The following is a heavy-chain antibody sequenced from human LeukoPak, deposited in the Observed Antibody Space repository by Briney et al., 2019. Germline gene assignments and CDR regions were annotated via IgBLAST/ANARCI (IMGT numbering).Heavy chain of an antibody. Sequence: GGSLRLSCAASGFTFSSYGMHWVRQAPGKGLEWVAVISYDGSNKYYADSVKGRFTISRDNSKNTLYLQMNSLRAEDTAVYYCADGGVPAAISWSLKNFDYWGQGTLVTVSS. V-gene: IGHV3-30*03. D-gene: IGHD2-2*01. CDR2: ISYDGSNK. CDR3: ADGGVPAAISWSLKNFDY. J-gene: IGHJ4*02. CDR1: GFTFSSYG.